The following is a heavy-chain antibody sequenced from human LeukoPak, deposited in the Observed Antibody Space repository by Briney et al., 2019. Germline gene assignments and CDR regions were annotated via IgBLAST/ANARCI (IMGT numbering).Heavy chain of an antibody. V-gene: IGHV3-21*01. CDR3: ARDPHGDYYGSGSYIPLFDY. CDR1: GFTFSSYS. Sequence: GGSLRLSCAASGFTFSSYSMNWVRQAPGKGLDWVSSISTSSDYIYYADSVKGRFTISRDNAKNSLYLQMNSLRAEDTAVYYCARDPHGDYYGSGSYIPLFDYWGQGTLVTVSS. D-gene: IGHD3-10*01. J-gene: IGHJ4*02. CDR2: ISTSSDYI.